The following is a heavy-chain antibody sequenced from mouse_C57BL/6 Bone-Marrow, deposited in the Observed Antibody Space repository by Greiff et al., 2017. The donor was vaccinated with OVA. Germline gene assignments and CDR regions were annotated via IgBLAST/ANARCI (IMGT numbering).Heavy chain of an antibody. V-gene: IGHV3-6*01. J-gene: IGHJ2*01. Sequence: ESGPGLVKPSQSLSLTCSVTGYSITSGYYWNWLRQFPGNKLEWMGYISYDGSNNYNPSLKNRISITRDTSKNQFFLKLNSVTTEDTATYYCAYYYYGSSSWYFDYWGQGTTLTVSS. D-gene: IGHD1-1*01. CDR3: AYYYYGSSSWYFDY. CDR1: GYSITSGYY. CDR2: ISYDGSN.